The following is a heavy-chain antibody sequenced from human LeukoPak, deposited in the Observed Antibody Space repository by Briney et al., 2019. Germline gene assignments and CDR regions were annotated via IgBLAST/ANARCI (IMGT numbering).Heavy chain of an antibody. CDR3: AREGWISSSSVRNWFDP. CDR2: INPSGGST. J-gene: IGHJ5*02. D-gene: IGHD6-6*01. Sequence: ASVKVSCKASGYTFTSYYMHWVRQAPGQGLEWMGTINPSGGSTSYAQKFQGRVTMTRDTSTSTVYMELSSLRSEDTAVYYCAREGWISSSSVRNWFDPWGQGTLVTVSS. V-gene: IGHV1-46*01. CDR1: GYTFTSYY.